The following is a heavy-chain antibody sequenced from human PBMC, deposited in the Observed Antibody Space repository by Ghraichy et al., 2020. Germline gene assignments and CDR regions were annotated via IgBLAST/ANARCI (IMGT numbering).Heavy chain of an antibody. J-gene: IGHJ6*02. D-gene: IGHD3-3*01. Sequence: GEALNISCAASGFTFSSYEMNWVRQAPGKGLEWVSYISSSGSTIYYADSVKGRFTISRDNAKNSLYLQMNSLRAEDTAVYYCARDPGYYDFWSGYRRVDYGMDVWGQGTTVTVSS. CDR1: GFTFSSYE. V-gene: IGHV3-48*03. CDR3: ARDPGYYDFWSGYRRVDYGMDV. CDR2: ISSSGSTI.